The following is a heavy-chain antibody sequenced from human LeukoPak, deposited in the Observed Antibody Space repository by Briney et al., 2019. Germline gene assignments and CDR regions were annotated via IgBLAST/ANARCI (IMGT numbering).Heavy chain of an antibody. Sequence: ASVKGSCKASGYTFTGYYMHWVRQAPGQGLEWMGWINPNSGGTNYAQKFQGRVTMTRDTSISTAYMELSRLRSDDTAVYYCARESADYYDSSGYYYLVYYFDYWGQGTLVTVSS. CDR1: GYTFTGYY. V-gene: IGHV1-2*02. D-gene: IGHD3-22*01. CDR2: INPNSGGT. J-gene: IGHJ4*02. CDR3: ARESADYYDSSGYYYLVYYFDY.